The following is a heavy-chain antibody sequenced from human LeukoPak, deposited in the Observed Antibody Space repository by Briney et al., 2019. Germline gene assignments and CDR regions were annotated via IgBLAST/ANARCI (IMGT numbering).Heavy chain of an antibody. Sequence: ASVKVSCKASGYTFTSYYMHWVRQAPGQGLEWMGIINPSGGSTSYAQKFQGRVTITADESTSTAYMELSSLRSEDTAVYYCARDHLIGGGVLWGQGTLVTVSS. J-gene: IGHJ4*02. D-gene: IGHD3-16*01. CDR3: ARDHLIGGGVL. CDR2: INPSGGST. V-gene: IGHV1-46*01. CDR1: GYTFTSYY.